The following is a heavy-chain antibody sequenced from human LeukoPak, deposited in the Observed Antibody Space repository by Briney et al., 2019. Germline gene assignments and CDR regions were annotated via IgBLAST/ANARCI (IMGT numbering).Heavy chain of an antibody. D-gene: IGHD1-1*01. CDR3: ARDSMRIQTGTTP. Sequence: KPSGTLSLTCAVYGGSFSGYYWSWIRQPPGKGLEWIGEINHSGSTNYNPSLKSRVTISVDTSKNQFSLKLSSVTAADTALYFCARDSMRIQTGTTPWGQGTLVTVSS. CDR2: INHSGST. J-gene: IGHJ5*02. V-gene: IGHV4-34*01. CDR1: GGSFSGYY.